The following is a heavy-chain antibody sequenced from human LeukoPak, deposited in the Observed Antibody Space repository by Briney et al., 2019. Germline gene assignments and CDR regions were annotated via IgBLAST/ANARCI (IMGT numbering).Heavy chain of an antibody. CDR2: ISGGGGST. CDR3: AKGGSYTRCFDY. D-gene: IGHD1-26*01. CDR1: GFTFSSYA. J-gene: IGHJ4*02. V-gene: IGHV3-23*01. Sequence: PGGSLRLSCAASGFTFSSYAMSWVRQAPGKGPEWVSAISGGGGSTYYADSVKGRFTISRDNSKNTLYLQMNSLRAEDTAVYYCAKGGSYTRCFDYWGQGTLVTVSS.